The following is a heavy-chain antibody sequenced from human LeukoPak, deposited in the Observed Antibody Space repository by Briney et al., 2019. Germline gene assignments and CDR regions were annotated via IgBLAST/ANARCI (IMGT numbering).Heavy chain of an antibody. V-gene: IGHV1-69*13. D-gene: IGHD6-19*01. CDR1: GGTFSSYA. J-gene: IGHJ5*02. Sequence: SVKVSCKASGGTFSSYAISWVRQAPGQGLEWMGGIIPIFGTANYAQKFQGRVTITADESTSTAYMELSSLRSEDTAVYYCARVLSGWYSESFDPWGQGTLVTVSS. CDR3: ARVLSGWYSESFDP. CDR2: IIPIFGTA.